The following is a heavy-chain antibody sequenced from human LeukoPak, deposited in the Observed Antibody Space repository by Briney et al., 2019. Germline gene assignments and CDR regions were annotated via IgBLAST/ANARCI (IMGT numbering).Heavy chain of an antibody. CDR3: ARVRLVPAAMGEVDY. V-gene: IGHV4-39*07. Sequence: PSETLSLTCTVSGGSISSSSYYWGWIRQPPGQGLVWNGSIYYSGSTYYNPSLKSPVNISVDTSKNQFSLKLCSVTAADTAVYYCARVRLVPAAMGEVDYWGQGTLVTVSS. D-gene: IGHD2-2*01. CDR1: GGSISSSSYY. CDR2: IYYSGST. J-gene: IGHJ4*02.